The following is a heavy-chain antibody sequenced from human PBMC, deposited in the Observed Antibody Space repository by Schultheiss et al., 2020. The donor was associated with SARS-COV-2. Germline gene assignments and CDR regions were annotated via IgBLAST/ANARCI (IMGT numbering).Heavy chain of an antibody. CDR3: AKGPEPTTVTTPFDY. D-gene: IGHD4-17*01. CDR2: ISSSSSYT. CDR1: GFTFSDYY. V-gene: IGHV3-11*06. Sequence: GGSLRLSCAASGFTFSDYYMSWIRQAPGKWLEWVSYISSSSSYTNYADSVKGRFTISRDNAKNSLYLQMNSLRAEDTAVYYCAKGPEPTTVTTPFDYWGQGTLVTVSS. J-gene: IGHJ4*02.